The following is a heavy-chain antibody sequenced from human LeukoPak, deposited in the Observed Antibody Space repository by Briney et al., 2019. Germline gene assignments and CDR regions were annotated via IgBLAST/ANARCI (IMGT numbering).Heavy chain of an antibody. V-gene: IGHV4-39*01. CDR3: ASSYGSGSYTFDY. CDR2: IYYSGST. D-gene: IGHD3-10*01. Sequence: SETLSLTCTVSGGSISSSSYYWGWIRQPPGKGLEWIGSIYYSGSTYYNPSLKSRVTISVDTSKNQFSLKLSSVTAADTAVYYCASSYGSGSYTFDYWGQGTLVTVSS. CDR1: GGSISSSSYY. J-gene: IGHJ4*02.